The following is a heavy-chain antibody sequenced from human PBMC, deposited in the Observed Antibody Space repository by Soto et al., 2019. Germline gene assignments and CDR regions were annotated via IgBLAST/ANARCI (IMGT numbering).Heavy chain of an antibody. D-gene: IGHD3-10*01. J-gene: IGHJ6*02. CDR1: GFTFSSYG. CDR2: IWYDGSNK. CDR3: ARLGPRGDYGMDV. V-gene: IGHV3-33*01. Sequence: QVQLVESGGGVVQPGRSLRLSCAASGFTFSSYGMHWVRQAPGKGLEWVAVIWYDGSNKYYTDSVKGRFTISRDNSKNTLYLQMNSLRAEDTAVYYCARLGPRGDYGMDVWGQGTTVTVSS.